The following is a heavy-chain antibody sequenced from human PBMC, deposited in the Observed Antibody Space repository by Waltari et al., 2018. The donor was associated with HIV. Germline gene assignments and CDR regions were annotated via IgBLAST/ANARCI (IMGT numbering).Heavy chain of an antibody. Sequence: QVQLQQWGTGLLKPSGTLSLRCAIYGTSFSGYYWSWIRQTPALGLEWIGEVSHSADTNYNPSLAGRVSISADVSKNQLSLNLTSLTAADTGVYFCARGSQHHDHWGQGTPVTVSS. CDR3: ARGSQHHDH. V-gene: IGHV4-34*01. J-gene: IGHJ5*02. CDR1: GTSFSGYY. CDR2: VSHSADT.